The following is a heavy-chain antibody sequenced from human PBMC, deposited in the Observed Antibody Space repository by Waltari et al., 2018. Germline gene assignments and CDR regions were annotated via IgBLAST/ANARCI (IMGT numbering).Heavy chain of an antibody. J-gene: IGHJ6*02. D-gene: IGHD6-13*01. CDR2: IYHSGST. CDR1: GGSISSSNW. Sequence: QVQLQESGPGLVKPSGTLSLTCTVSGGSISSSNWWSWVRQTPGKGLEWIGEIYHSGSTNYNPSLKRRVTRSVYKSKNQFSLKLSSVTAADTAVYYCARGRTPGGIAAAGTTSYYYYYGMDVWGQGTTVTVSS. V-gene: IGHV4-4*02. CDR3: ARGRTPGGIAAAGTTSYYYYYGMDV.